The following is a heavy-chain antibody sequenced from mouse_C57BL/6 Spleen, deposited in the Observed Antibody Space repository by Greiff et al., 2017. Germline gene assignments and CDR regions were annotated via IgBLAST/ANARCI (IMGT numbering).Heavy chain of an antibody. D-gene: IGHD2-5*01. CDR2: IDPSDSYT. J-gene: IGHJ3*01. Sequence: QVQLKQPGAELVMPGASVKLSCKASGYTFTSYWMHWVKQRPGQGLEWIGEIDPSDSYTNYNQKFKGKSTLTVDKSSSTAYMQLSSLTSEDSAVYYCARSESNYPAWFAYWAKGLWSLSLQ. CDR3: ARSESNYPAWFAY. CDR1: GYTFTSYW. V-gene: IGHV1-69*01.